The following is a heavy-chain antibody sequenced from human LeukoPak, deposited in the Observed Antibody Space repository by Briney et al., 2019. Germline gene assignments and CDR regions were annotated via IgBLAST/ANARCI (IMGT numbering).Heavy chain of an antibody. V-gene: IGHV3-21*01. CDR2: ISSSSSYI. D-gene: IGHD2-15*01. CDR3: ASLGYCSGGSCYVGNWLDP. J-gene: IGHJ5*02. Sequence: GGSLRLSCAASGFTFSSYSMNWVRQAPGKGLEWVSSISSSSSYIYYADSVKGRFTISRDNAKNSLYLQMNSLRAEDTAVYYCASLGYCSGGSCYVGNWLDPWGQGTLVTVSS. CDR1: GFTFSSYS.